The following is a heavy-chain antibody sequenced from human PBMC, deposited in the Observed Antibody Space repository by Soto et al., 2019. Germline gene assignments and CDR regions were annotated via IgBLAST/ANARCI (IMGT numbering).Heavy chain of an antibody. CDR1: GGSLKGYG. V-gene: IGHV1-69*13. J-gene: IGHJ6*02. CDR3: ERFLYYASGIFSPYPMDV. CDR2: VSPLFGAA. D-gene: IGHD3-10*01. Sequence: GASVKVSCKASGGSLKGYGIGWVRQAPGQRLERMGGVSPLFGAANYAQKFQARVTILADASTRTVNMEQSSLTTEDTATKFCERFLYYASGIFSPYPMDVGAQGTRVTVSS.